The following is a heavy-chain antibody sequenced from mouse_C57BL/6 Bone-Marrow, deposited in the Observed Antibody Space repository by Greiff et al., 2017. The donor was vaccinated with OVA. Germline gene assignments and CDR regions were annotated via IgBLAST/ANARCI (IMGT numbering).Heavy chain of an antibody. CDR3: TRNPHYYGSSYWYFDV. V-gene: IGHV1-15*01. Sequence: QVQLKESGAELVRPGASVTLSCKASGYTFTDYEMHWVKQTPVHGLEWIGAIDPETGGTAYNQKFKGKAILTADKSSRTAYMELRSLTSEDSAVYYCTRNPHYYGSSYWYFDVWGTGTTVTVSS. J-gene: IGHJ1*03. CDR2: IDPETGGT. D-gene: IGHD1-1*01. CDR1: GYTFTDYE.